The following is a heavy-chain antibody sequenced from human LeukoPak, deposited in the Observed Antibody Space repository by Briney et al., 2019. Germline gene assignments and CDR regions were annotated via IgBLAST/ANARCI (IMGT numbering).Heavy chain of an antibody. V-gene: IGHV3-21*01. D-gene: IGHD2-15*01. Sequence: GGPLRLSCAASGFTFSSFIMNWVRQAPGKGLEWVSSISSSSSYIYYADSVKGRFTISRDNAKNSLYLQMNSLRAEDTAVYYCARDLSLLSQRRPPQNVFDYWGQGTLVTVSS. CDR3: ARDLSLLSQRRPPQNVFDY. CDR1: GFTFSSFI. CDR2: ISSSSSYI. J-gene: IGHJ4*02.